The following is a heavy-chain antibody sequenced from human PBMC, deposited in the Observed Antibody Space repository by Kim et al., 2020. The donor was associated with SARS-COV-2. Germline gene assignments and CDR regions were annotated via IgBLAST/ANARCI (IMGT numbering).Heavy chain of an antibody. Sequence: GGSLRLSCAASGFTFSNAWMSWVRQAPGKGLEWVGRIKSKTDGGTTDYAAPVKGRFTISRDDSKNTLYLQMNSLKTEDTAVYYCTTVVWDIVVVPAAIRGEYSYGINDYWGQGTLVTVSS. CDR1: GFTFSNAW. D-gene: IGHD2-2*01. CDR2: IKSKTDGGTT. CDR3: TTVVWDIVVVPAAIRGEYSYGINDY. V-gene: IGHV3-15*01. J-gene: IGHJ4*02.